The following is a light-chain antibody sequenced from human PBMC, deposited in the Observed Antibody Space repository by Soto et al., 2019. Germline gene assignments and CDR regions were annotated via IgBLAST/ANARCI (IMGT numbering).Light chain of an antibody. CDR1: QSVSSSY. CDR3: QQYNNWPIT. V-gene: IGKV3-15*01. CDR2: DAS. Sequence: EIVLTQSAVTLSFAGVERATLSCRASQSVSSSYLAWYQQKPGQAPRILMYDASTRATGISARFSGSGSGTEFTLTISSLQSQDFAVYYCQQYNNWPITFGHGTRLEIK. J-gene: IGKJ5*01.